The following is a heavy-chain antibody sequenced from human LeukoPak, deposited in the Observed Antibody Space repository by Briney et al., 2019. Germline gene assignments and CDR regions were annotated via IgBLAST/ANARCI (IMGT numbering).Heavy chain of an antibody. J-gene: IGHJ6*02. D-gene: IGHD3-3*01. V-gene: IGHV3-23*01. CDR1: GFTFSSCA. CDR2: ISGSGGSI. Sequence: GGSLRLSCVASGFTFSSCAMNWVRQAPGKGLEWVSAISGSGGSIYYAESVKGRFTISRDNPKGTLYLQMNSLRAEDTAVYYCAKDDAYYDFWSGPMHPTDVGGQGTTVTVSS. CDR3: AKDDAYYDFWSGPMHPTDV.